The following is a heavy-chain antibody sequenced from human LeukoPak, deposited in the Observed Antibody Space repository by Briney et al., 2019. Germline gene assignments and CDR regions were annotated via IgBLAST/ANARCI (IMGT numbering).Heavy chain of an antibody. D-gene: IGHD2-15*01. V-gene: IGHV3-74*01. CDR2: INTDESKI. J-gene: IGHJ4*02. CDR1: GFTFSSHW. Sequence: GGSLRLSCAASGFTFSSHWMHWVRHTPGKGLVWVSRINTDESKINHADSVKGRFTISRDNAKNMLYLQMNSLRAEDTAVYYCARGGLFKYFFDYWGQGTPVTVSS. CDR3: ARGGLFKYFFDY.